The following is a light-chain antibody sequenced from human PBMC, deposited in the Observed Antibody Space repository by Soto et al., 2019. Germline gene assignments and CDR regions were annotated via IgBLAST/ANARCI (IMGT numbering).Light chain of an antibody. Sequence: VVTQSPATLSVFPGETATLSCRARQSVSSDLAWYQQRPGQAPRLLIYGASTRATGIPARFRGSGSGTEFRLTISSLQSEDFATYYCQQYNTWHPKMAFGRGTKVEI. CDR3: QQYNTWHPKMA. CDR2: GAS. V-gene: IGKV3-15*01. CDR1: QSVSSD. J-gene: IGKJ1*01.